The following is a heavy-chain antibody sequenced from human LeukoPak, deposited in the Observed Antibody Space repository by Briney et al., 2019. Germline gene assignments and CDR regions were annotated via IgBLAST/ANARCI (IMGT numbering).Heavy chain of an antibody. CDR1: GGSISSYY. CDR2: IYYSGST. Sequence: PSETLSLTCTVSGGSISSYYWSWIRQPPGKGLEWIGYIYYSGSTNYNPSLKSRVTISVDTSKNQFSLKLSSVTAADTAVYYCARDRDGEQLSYWGQGTLVTVSS. J-gene: IGHJ4*02. CDR3: ARDRDGEQLSY. V-gene: IGHV4-59*01. D-gene: IGHD3-10*01.